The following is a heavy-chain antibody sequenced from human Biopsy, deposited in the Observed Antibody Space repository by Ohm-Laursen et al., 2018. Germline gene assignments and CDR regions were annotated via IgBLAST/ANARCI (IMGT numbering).Heavy chain of an antibody. V-gene: IGHV3-11*04. CDR3: ARDSRRTAREGGMDV. CDR2: ITNTGRTV. Sequence: FLRLSCAASGFTFSDYYMNWIRQAPGKGLEWVSFITNTGRTVYADSVKGRFTISRDNADNSLHLQMKSLRAEDTAVYYCARDSRRTAREGGMDVWGQGTTVTVSS. D-gene: IGHD6-6*01. J-gene: IGHJ6*02. CDR1: GFTFSDYY.